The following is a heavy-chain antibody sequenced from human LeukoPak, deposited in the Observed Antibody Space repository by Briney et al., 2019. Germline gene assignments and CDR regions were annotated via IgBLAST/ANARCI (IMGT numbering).Heavy chain of an antibody. CDR2: IIPIFGTA. D-gene: IGHD3-22*01. Sequence: GASVKVSCKASGGTFSSYAISWVRQAPGQGLEWMGGIIPIFGTANYAQKFQGRVTITADKSTSTAYMELSSLRSEDTAVYYCARNRPRITMIVVVNDAFDIWGQGTMVAVSS. J-gene: IGHJ3*02. CDR3: ARNRPRITMIVVVNDAFDI. CDR1: GGTFSSYA. V-gene: IGHV1-69*06.